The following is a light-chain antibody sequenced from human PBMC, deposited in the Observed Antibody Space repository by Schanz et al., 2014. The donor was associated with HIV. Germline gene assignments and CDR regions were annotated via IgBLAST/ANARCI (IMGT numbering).Light chain of an antibody. CDR3: QSFDSSLSAVV. J-gene: IGLJ2*01. CDR1: NSNIGATSH. V-gene: IGLV1-40*01. Sequence: QSVLTQPPSVSGAPGQGVIISCTGSNSNIGATSHVHWYQQVPGTAPKVLIFANTHRPSGVPDRFSGSKSGTSASLAITGLQAEDEADYYCQSFDSSLSAVVFGGGTKLTVL. CDR2: ANT.